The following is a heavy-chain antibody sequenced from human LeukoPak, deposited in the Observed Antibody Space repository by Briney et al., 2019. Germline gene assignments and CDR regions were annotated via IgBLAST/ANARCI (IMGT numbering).Heavy chain of an antibody. CDR2: IYYSGST. CDR1: GGSLSSGDYY. J-gene: IGHJ5*02. CDR3: ARDASSGQAGWWFDP. Sequence: PSQTLSLTCTVSGGSLSSGDYYWGWIRQPPGKGLEWIGYIYYSGSTYYNPSLKSRVTISLHTSKNQFSLKLSSVTAADTAVYYCARDASSGQAGWWFDPWGQGTLVTVSS. V-gene: IGHV4-30-4*01. D-gene: IGHD3-22*01.